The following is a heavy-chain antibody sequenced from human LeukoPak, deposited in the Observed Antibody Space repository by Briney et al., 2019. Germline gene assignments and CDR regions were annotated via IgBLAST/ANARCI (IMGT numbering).Heavy chain of an antibody. CDR2: INNKGRNT. J-gene: IGHJ3*01. V-gene: IGHV3-23*01. Sequence: GGSLRLSCAAAGFIFNNYAMNWVRQGPGKGLGWVSIINNKGRNTYYADSVKGRFTISRDNSKNTLYLQMDSLRAGDTAIYYCAKDWLGDTISAFDLWGQGTMVTVSS. CDR1: GFIFNNYA. D-gene: IGHD5-12*01. CDR3: AKDWLGDTISAFDL.